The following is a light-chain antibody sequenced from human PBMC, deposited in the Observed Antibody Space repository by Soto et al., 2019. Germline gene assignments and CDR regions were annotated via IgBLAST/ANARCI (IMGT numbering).Light chain of an antibody. CDR1: QSVSSD. Sequence: IVMTRSPATPSVSPRDRAPLPCRASQSVSSDLAWYQQKPGQAPRLLIYGASTRATGIPARFSGSGSGTDFTLTISSLQSEDFAVYYCQQCHDWLLTFGGGTKVDIK. V-gene: IGKV3-15*01. J-gene: IGKJ4*01. CDR3: QQCHDWLLT. CDR2: GAS.